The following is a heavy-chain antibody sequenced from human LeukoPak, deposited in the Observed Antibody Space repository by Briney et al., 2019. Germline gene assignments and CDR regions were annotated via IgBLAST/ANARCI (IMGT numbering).Heavy chain of an antibody. CDR3: VVITWDY. D-gene: IGHD3-22*01. Sequence: GGSLRLSCAASGFTFSTYEMNWVRQAPGKGLEWVSYISSSGSTIYYADSVKGRFTISRDNAENSLYLQMNSLRAEDSAIYYCVVITWDYWGQGTLVTVSS. CDR1: GFTFSTYE. V-gene: IGHV3-48*03. CDR2: ISSSGSTI. J-gene: IGHJ4*01.